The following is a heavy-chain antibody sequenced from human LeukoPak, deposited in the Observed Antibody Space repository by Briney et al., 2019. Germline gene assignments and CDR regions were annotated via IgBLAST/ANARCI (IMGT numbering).Heavy chain of an antibody. CDR1: GYTFTSYG. D-gene: IGHD3-22*01. Sequence: GASVKVSCKASGYTFTSYGISWVRQAPGQGLEWMGWISAYNGNTNYAQKLQGRVTMTTDTSTSTAYMELRSLGSDDTAVYYCARDQGYYYDSSGTFDYWGQGTLVTVSS. V-gene: IGHV1-18*01. CDR3: ARDQGYYYDSSGTFDY. J-gene: IGHJ4*02. CDR2: ISAYNGNT.